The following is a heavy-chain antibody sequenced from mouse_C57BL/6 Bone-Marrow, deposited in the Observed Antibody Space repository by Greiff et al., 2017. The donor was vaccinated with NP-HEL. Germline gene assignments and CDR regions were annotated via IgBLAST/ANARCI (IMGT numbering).Heavy chain of an antibody. CDR3: ARNYGSSLRYWYFDV. Sequence: QVQLQQSGAELARPGASVKLSCKASGYTFTSYGISWVKQRTGQGLEWIGEIYPRSGNTYYNEKFKGKATLTADKSSSTAYMELRSLTSEDSAVYFCARNYGSSLRYWYFDVWGTGTTVTVSS. CDR1: GYTFTSYG. V-gene: IGHV1-81*01. D-gene: IGHD1-1*01. CDR2: IYPRSGNT. J-gene: IGHJ1*03.